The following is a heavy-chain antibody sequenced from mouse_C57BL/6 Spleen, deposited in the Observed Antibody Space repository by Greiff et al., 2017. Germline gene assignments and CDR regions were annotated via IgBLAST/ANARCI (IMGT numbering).Heavy chain of an antibody. CDR2: ISDGGSYT. J-gene: IGHJ2*01. V-gene: IGHV5-4*01. CDR1: GFTFSSYA. D-gene: IGHD2-1*01. CDR3: ARDDGNYGGNFDY. Sequence: EVKLVESGGGLVKPGGSLKLSCAASGFTFSSYAMSWVRQTPEKRLEWVATISDGGSYTYYPDNVKGRFTISRDNAKNNLYLQMSHLKSEDTAMYYCARDDGNYGGNFDYWGQGTTLTVSS.